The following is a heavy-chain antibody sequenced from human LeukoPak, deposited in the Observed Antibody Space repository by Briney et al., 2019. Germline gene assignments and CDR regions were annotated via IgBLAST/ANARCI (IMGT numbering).Heavy chain of an antibody. Sequence: GGSLRLSCAASGFTFSSYSMNWVRQAPGKGLEWVSSISSSSYIYYADSVKGRFTISRENAKNSLFLQMNSLRGGDTAVYYCARGRGVSSAWYFDYWGQGTLVTVSS. CDR2: ISSSSYI. D-gene: IGHD6-19*01. V-gene: IGHV3-21*01. CDR1: GFTFSSYS. J-gene: IGHJ4*02. CDR3: ARGRGVSSAWYFDY.